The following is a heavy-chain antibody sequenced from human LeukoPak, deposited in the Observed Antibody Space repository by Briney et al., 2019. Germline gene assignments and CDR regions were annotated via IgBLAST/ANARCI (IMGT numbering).Heavy chain of an antibody. CDR1: GFTFSSYA. CDR2: ICGSGGSS. D-gene: IGHD3-10*01. V-gene: IGHV3-23*01. Sequence: GGSLTLSCAASGFTFSSYAMSWVRQAPGKGLEGVSAICGSGGSSYYADSGKGRFTISRDNSKNTLYLKMNSLRAEDTAVYYCASGRRDVWFRWFGDPLSGMDVWGQGTTVKVSS. CDR3: ASGRRDVWFRWFGDPLSGMDV. J-gene: IGHJ6*02.